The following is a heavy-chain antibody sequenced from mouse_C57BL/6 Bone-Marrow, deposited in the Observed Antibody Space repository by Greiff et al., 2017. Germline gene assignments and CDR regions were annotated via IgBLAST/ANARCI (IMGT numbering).Heavy chain of an antibody. CDR1: GYAFSSSW. CDR2: IYPGDGDT. Sequence: QVQLKQSGPELVKPGASVKISCKASGYAFSSSWMNWVKQRPGKGLEWIGRIYPGDGDTNYNGKFKGKATLTADKSSSTAYMQLSSLTSEDSAIYFCASSYYTWFAYWGQGTLVTVSA. CDR3: ASSYYTWFAY. J-gene: IGHJ3*01. V-gene: IGHV1-82*01. D-gene: IGHD2-12*01.